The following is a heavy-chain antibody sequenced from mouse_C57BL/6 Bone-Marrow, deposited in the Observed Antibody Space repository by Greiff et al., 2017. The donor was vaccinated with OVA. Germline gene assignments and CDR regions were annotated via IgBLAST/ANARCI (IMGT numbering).Heavy chain of an antibody. V-gene: IGHV1-59*01. CDR2: IDPSDSYT. CDR3: ARRRGPWFAY. Sequence: QVQLQQPGAELVRPGTSVKLSCKASGYTFTSYWMHWVKQRPGQGLEWIGVIDPSDSYTNYNQKFKGKATLTVDTSSSTAYMQLSSLTSEDSAVYSCARRRGPWFAYWGQGTLVTVSA. CDR1: GYTFTSYW. J-gene: IGHJ3*01.